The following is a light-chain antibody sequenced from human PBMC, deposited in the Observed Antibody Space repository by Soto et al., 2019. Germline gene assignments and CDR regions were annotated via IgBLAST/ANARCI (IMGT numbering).Light chain of an antibody. V-gene: IGLV2-14*01. CDR1: SSDVGGYNY. Sequence: QSVLTQPASVSGSPGQSITISCTGTSSDVGGYNYVSWYQQYPGKAPKLIIYEVSNRPSGVSNRFPGSKSANMASLTISGLQAEDEADYYCSSHTSSNTLVFGTGTKVTVL. CDR3: SSHTSSNTLV. J-gene: IGLJ1*01. CDR2: EVS.